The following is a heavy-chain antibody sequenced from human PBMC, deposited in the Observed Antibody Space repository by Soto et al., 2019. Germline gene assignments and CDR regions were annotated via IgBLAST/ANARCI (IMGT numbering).Heavy chain of an antibody. Sequence: GASVKVSCKASGGTFSSYAISWVRQAPGQGLEWMGGIIPIFGTANYAQKFQGRVTITADESTSTAYMELSSLRSEDTAVYYCAREGRYSSGWFEYGMDVWGQGTTVTVS. D-gene: IGHD6-19*01. CDR3: AREGRYSSGWFEYGMDV. V-gene: IGHV1-69*13. CDR1: GGTFSSYA. CDR2: IIPIFGTA. J-gene: IGHJ6*02.